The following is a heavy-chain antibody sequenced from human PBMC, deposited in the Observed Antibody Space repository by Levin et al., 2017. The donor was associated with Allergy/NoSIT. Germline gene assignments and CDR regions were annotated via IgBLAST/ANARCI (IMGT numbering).Heavy chain of an antibody. CDR3: ARDGDVVVPAAYNYYYGMDV. D-gene: IGHD2-2*01. J-gene: IGHJ6*02. CDR1: GGSISSYY. Sequence: KASETLSLTCTVSGGSISSYYWSWIRQPAGKGLEWIGRIYTSGSTNYNPSLKSRVTMSVDTSKNQFSLKLSSVTAADTAVYYCARDGDVVVPAAYNYYYGMDVWGQGTTVTVSS. V-gene: IGHV4-4*07. CDR2: IYTSGST.